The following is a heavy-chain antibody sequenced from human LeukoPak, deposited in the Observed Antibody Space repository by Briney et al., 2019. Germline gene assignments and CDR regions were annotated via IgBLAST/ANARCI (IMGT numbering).Heavy chain of an antibody. Sequence: GGSLRLSCAASGFTFSDYYMSWIRQAPGKGLEWVSYISSSSSYTNYADSVKGRFTISRDNAKNSLYLQMNSLRAEDTAVYYCARDPGIAAAGRGSEYYYGMDVWGKGTTVTVSS. CDR2: ISSSSSYT. CDR3: ARDPGIAAAGRGSEYYYGMDV. D-gene: IGHD6-13*01. CDR1: GFTFSDYY. J-gene: IGHJ6*04. V-gene: IGHV3-11*06.